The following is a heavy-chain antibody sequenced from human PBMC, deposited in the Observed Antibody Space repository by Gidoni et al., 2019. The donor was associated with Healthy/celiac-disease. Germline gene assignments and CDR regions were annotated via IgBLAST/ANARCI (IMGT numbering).Heavy chain of an antibody. V-gene: IGHV1-8*01. J-gene: IGHJ6*02. CDR3: ARGRTYYYDSSGYYYGGPYYYYYGMDV. CDR1: GYTFTSYD. CDR2: MNPNSGNT. D-gene: IGHD3-22*01. Sequence: QVQLVQSGAEVKKPGASVKVSCKASGYTFTSYDINWVRQATGQGLEWMGWMNPNSGNTGYAQKFQGRVTMTRNTSISTAYMELSSLRSEDTAVYYCARGRTYYYDSSGYYYGGPYYYYYGMDVWGQGTTVTVSS.